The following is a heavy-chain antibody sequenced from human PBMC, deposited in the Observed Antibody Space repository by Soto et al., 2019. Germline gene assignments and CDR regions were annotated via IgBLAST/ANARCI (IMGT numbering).Heavy chain of an antibody. CDR2: ISYDGSNK. V-gene: IGHV3-30-3*01. Sequence: QVQLVESGGGVVQPGRSLRLSCAASGFTFSSYAMHWVRQAPGKGLEWVAVISYDGSNKYYADSVKGRFTISRDNSKNTLYLQMNSLRAEDTAVYSCARDCDFWSGPDYWGQGTLVTVSS. J-gene: IGHJ4*02. CDR1: GFTFSSYA. D-gene: IGHD3-3*01. CDR3: ARDCDFWSGPDY.